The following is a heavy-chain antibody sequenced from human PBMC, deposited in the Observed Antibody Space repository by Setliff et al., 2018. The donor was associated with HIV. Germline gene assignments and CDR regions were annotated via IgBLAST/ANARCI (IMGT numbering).Heavy chain of an antibody. J-gene: IGHJ5*02. CDR2: INPNTGDT. CDR1: GYTFTGYF. V-gene: IGHV1-2*06. Sequence: GASVKVSCKASGYTFTGYFIHWVRQAPGQGLEWMGRINPNTGDTNYAQMFHGRVTMTRDTSISTAYMELSSLKSDDTAVYYCARGVDHFDTSGYYSFFDPWGQGTLVTVSS. D-gene: IGHD3-22*01. CDR3: ARGVDHFDTSGYYSFFDP.